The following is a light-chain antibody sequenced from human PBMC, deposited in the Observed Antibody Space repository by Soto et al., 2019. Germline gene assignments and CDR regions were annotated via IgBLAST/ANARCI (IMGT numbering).Light chain of an antibody. CDR3: QQSFSTPMYT. CDR2: AAS. J-gene: IGKJ2*01. CDR1: QSISSY. Sequence: DIQMTQSPSSLSASVGDRVTITCRASQSISSYLNWYQQKPGKAPKLLIYAASSLQSGVPSRFSGSGSGTDFTITISSLQPEDFATDYCQQSFSTPMYTFGQGTKLEIK. V-gene: IGKV1-39*01.